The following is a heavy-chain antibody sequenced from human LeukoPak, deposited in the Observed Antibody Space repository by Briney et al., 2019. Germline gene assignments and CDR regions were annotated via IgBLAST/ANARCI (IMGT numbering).Heavy chain of an antibody. CDR2: INWNGGST. D-gene: IGHD3-10*01. Sequence: PGGSLRLSCAASGFTFDDYGMSWVRQAPGKGLEWVSGINWNGGSTGYADSVKGRFTISRDNAKNSLYLQMNSLRAEDTALYYCARAHDGSGSYYNVGGYYFDYWGQGTLVTVSS. J-gene: IGHJ4*02. V-gene: IGHV3-20*04. CDR1: GFTFDDYG. CDR3: ARAHDGSGSYYNVGGYYFDY.